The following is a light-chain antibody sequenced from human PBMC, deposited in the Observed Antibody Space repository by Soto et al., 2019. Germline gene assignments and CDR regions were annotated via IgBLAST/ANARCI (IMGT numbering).Light chain of an antibody. CDR1: QSITSKF. CDR2: AAS. V-gene: IGKV3-20*01. CDR3: QQYGGSPTLA. J-gene: IGKJ4*01. Sequence: EIVLTQSPGTLSLSPGQRATLSCRASQSITSKFVAWYQQRPGQPPRLLIHAASTRATGIPDRFNGSGSETDFTLTISRLEPEDFAVYYCQQYGGSPTLAFGGGTKVEI.